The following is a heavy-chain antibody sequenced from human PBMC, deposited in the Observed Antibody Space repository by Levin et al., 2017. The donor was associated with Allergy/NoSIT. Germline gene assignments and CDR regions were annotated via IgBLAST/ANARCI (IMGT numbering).Heavy chain of an antibody. CDR2: ISSSSSYT. CDR1: GFTFSDYY. Sequence: GESLKISCAASGFTFSDYYMSWIRQAPGKGLEWVSYISSSSSYTNYADSVKGRFTISRDNAKNSLYLQMNSLRAEDTAVYYCARGVSTVTDEDYGEGWGQGTLVTVSS. D-gene: IGHD4-11*01. J-gene: IGHJ4*02. V-gene: IGHV3-11*05. CDR3: ARGVSTVTDEDYGEG.